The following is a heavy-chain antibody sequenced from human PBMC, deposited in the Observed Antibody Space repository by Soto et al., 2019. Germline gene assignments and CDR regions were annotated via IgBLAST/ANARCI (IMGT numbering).Heavy chain of an antibody. Sequence: QLQLQESGPGLVKPSETLSLTCTVSGGSISSSSYYWGWIRQPPGKGLEWIGSIYYSGSTYYNPSPKTRVXXXVXXSKNQSSLQLSSVAAADTAVYYCARHTPAISISEHWGQGTLVTVSS. V-gene: IGHV4-39*01. D-gene: IGHD2-15*01. CDR1: GGSISSSSYY. CDR3: ARHTPAISISEH. CDR2: IYYSGST. J-gene: IGHJ1*01.